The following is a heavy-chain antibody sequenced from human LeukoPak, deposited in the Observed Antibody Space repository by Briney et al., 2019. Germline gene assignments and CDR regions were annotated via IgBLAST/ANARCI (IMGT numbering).Heavy chain of an antibody. CDR1: GGSISSYN. CDR2: ISESGST. CDR3: ARQDALGKYPPPYYMDV. J-gene: IGHJ6*03. V-gene: IGHV4-59*08. D-gene: IGHD3-16*01. Sequence: SETLSLTCTVSGGSISSYNWNWIRQPPGKGLEWIGYISESGSTNYNSSLENRVTLSLDTSKNEISLNPRSATVADTAVYYCARQDALGKYPPPYYMDVWGKGTTVIVS.